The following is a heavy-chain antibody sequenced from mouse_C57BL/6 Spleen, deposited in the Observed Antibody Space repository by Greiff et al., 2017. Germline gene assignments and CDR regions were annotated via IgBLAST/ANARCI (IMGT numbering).Heavy chain of an antibody. CDR3: VREGGYDPLDY. Sequence: EVKLMESGGGLVQPKGSLKLSCAASGFSFNTYAMNWVRQAPGKGLEWVARIRSKSNNYATYYADSVKDRFTISRDDSESMLYLQMNNLKTEDTAMYYCVREGGYDPLDYWGQGTTLTVSS. D-gene: IGHD2-3*01. CDR1: GFSFNTYA. J-gene: IGHJ2*01. CDR2: IRSKSNNYAT. V-gene: IGHV10-1*01.